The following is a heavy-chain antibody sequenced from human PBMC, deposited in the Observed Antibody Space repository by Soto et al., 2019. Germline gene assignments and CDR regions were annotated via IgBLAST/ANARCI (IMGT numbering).Heavy chain of an antibody. CDR2: IIPIFGTA. Sequence: QVQLVQSGAEVKKPGSSVKVSCKASGGTFSSYAISWVRQAPGQGLEWMGGIIPIFGTANYAQKFQGRVTITADEYTSTAYMELSSLRSEDTAVYYCARDGTGYYSGFYYYGMDVWGQGTTVTVSS. CDR1: GGTFSSYA. J-gene: IGHJ6*02. V-gene: IGHV1-69*01. CDR3: ARDGTGYYSGFYYYGMDV. D-gene: IGHD3-9*01.